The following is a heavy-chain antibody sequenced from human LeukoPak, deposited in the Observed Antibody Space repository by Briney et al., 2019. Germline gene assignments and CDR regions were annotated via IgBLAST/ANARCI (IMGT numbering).Heavy chain of an antibody. CDR1: GYIVTSYW. CDR3: ARGPSGYHNT. CDR2: IYPGDADT. J-gene: IGHJ4*02. V-gene: IGHV5-51*01. D-gene: IGHD5-12*01. Sequence: GEPLKISCKGSGYIVTSYWIGRVRQMPGKGLEWMGIIYPGDADTRYSPSFQGQVTISADKSISTAYLQWSSLRAEDTAVYYCARGPSGYHNTGGQGTLVTVSS.